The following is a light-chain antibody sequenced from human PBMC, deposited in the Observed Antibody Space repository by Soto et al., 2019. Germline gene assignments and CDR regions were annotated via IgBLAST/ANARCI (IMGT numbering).Light chain of an antibody. J-gene: IGKJ1*01. Sequence: DIQMTQSPSSLSASVGDRVTITCRASQSISSYLNCYQQKPGKAPKLLIYAASNLQSGVPSRFSGSGSGTDFTLTISSLQPEDFATYYCQQSYSTPWTFGQGTKVEIK. V-gene: IGKV1-39*01. CDR2: AAS. CDR3: QQSYSTPWT. CDR1: QSISSY.